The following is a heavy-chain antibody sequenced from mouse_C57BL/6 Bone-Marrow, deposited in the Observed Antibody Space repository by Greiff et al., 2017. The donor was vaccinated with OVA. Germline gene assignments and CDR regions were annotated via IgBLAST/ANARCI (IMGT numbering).Heavy chain of an antibody. CDR1: GYSITSGYY. CDR3: ARGNYGSQFAY. J-gene: IGHJ3*01. V-gene: IGHV3-6*01. Sequence: EVKLQESGPGLVKPSQSLSLTCSVTGYSITSGYYWNWIRQFPGNKLEWMGYISYDGSNNYNPSLKNRISITRDTSKNQFFLKLNSVTTEDTATYYCARGNYGSQFAYWGQGTLVTVSA. CDR2: ISYDGSN. D-gene: IGHD1-1*01.